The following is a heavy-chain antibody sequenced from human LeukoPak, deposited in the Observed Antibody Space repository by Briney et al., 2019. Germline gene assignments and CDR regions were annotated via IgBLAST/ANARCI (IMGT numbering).Heavy chain of an antibody. CDR3: ARGQDSSGYYSFDY. D-gene: IGHD3-22*01. J-gene: IGHJ4*02. CDR2: ISAYNGNT. Sequence: GASVKVSCKASGYTFTSYGISWVRQAPGQGLEWMGWISAYNGNTNYAQKLQGRVTMTTDTSTSTAYMELRSPRSDDTAVYYCARGQDSSGYYSFDYWGQGTLVTVSS. V-gene: IGHV1-18*01. CDR1: GYTFTSYG.